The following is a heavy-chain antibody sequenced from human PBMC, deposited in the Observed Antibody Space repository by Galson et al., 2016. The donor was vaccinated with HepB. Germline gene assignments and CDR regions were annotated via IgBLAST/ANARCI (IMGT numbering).Heavy chain of an antibody. D-gene: IGHD4-23*01. CDR1: EFTFDFNTYT. Sequence: SLRLSCAASEFTFDFNTYTIHWVRQAPGKGLEWVSSITGSGTYINYADSVKGRFSISRDHAKNSAFLQMDSLIAEDTALYFCARDGPCNSDPTGHDEFDLWGQGTMVSVSS. J-gene: IGHJ3*01. V-gene: IGHV3-21*01. CDR2: ITGSGTYI. CDR3: ARDGPCNSDPTGHDEFDL.